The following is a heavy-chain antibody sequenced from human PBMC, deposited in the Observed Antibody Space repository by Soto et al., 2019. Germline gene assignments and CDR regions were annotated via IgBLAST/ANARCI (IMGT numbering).Heavy chain of an antibody. V-gene: IGHV4-59*01. J-gene: IGHJ5*02. Sequence: PSETLSLTCTVSGGSISSYYWSWIRQPPGKGLEWIGYIFYSGSTNYNLSLKSRVTISVDTSKSQFSLRLSSVTAADTAVYYCARDGATEGITWGQGTLVTVSS. CDR2: IFYSGST. D-gene: IGHD1-20*01. CDR3: ARDGATEGIT. CDR1: GGSISSYY.